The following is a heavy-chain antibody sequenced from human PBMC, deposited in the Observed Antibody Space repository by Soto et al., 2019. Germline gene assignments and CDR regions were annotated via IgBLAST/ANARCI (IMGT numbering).Heavy chain of an antibody. CDR2: TSTTYST. J-gene: IGHJ4*02. V-gene: IGHV3-23*01. CDR3: ARWDY. CDR1: GFTFSSYA. Sequence: EVPLLESGGGLVQPGGSLRLSCAASGFTFSSYAMHWVRQAPGKGLEWVSTTSTTYSTYYADSVKGRVTISRDHAKNTLCLQMNSLRAEDTAGYYCARWDYWGQGTLVTVSA.